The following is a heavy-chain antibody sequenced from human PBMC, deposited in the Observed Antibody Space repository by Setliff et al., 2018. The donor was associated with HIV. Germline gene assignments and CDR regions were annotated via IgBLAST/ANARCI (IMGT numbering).Heavy chain of an antibody. J-gene: IGHJ6*03. CDR1: DGSISNYY. Sequence: SETLSLTCTVSDGSISNYYWSWIRQPPGKGLGWIGYISYSGTTNYNPSLKSRVTISVDTSKNQFSLNLSSVTAADTAVYYCARTRYYYDSGSYYFQYYYYMDVWGKGTTVTVSS. D-gene: IGHD3-22*01. V-gene: IGHV4-59*01. CDR2: ISYSGTT. CDR3: ARTRYYYDSGSYYFQYYYYMDV.